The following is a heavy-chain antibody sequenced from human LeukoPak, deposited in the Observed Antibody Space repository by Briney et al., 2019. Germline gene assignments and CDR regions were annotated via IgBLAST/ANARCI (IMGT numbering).Heavy chain of an antibody. J-gene: IGHJ4*02. D-gene: IGHD7-27*01. V-gene: IGHV3-30-3*01. CDR2: ISYDGSNK. CDR1: GFTFSTYA. Sequence: GTSLRPSCAASGFTFSTYAMHWVRQAPGKGLEWVAVISYDGSNKYYADSVKGRFTISRDNSKNTLYLQMNSLRAEDTAVYYCARDNNWGSTHYWGQGTLVTVSS. CDR3: ARDNNWGSTHY.